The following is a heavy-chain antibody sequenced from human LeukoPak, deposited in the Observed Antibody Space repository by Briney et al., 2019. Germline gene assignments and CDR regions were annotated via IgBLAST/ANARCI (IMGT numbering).Heavy chain of an antibody. CDR1: GYTFTSYG. D-gene: IGHD1-1*01. CDR3: ARGSPRYNWNDGMYWFDP. Sequence: ASVKVSCKASGYTFTSYGISWVRQAPGQGLEWMGWISAYNGNTNYAQKLQGRVTMTTDTSTSTAYMELRSLRSDDTAVYYCARGSPRYNWNDGMYWFDPWGQGTLVTVSS. CDR2: ISAYNGNT. V-gene: IGHV1-18*01. J-gene: IGHJ5*02.